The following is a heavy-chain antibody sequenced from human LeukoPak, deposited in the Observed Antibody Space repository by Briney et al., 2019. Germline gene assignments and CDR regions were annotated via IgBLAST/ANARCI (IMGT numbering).Heavy chain of an antibody. CDR3: AELGITMIGGV. CDR2: ISSSGSTI. CDR1: GFSVSDYY. Sequence: GGSLRLSCAASGFSVSDYYMNWIRQSPGKGLEWISFISSSGSTIFYADSVKGRFTISRDNAKNSLYLQMNSLRAEDTAVYYCAELGITMIGGVWGKGTTVTISS. J-gene: IGHJ6*04. D-gene: IGHD3-10*02. V-gene: IGHV3-11*04.